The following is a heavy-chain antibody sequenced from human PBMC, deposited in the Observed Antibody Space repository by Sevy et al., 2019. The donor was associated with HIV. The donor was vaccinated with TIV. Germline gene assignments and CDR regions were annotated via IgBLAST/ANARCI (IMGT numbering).Heavy chain of an antibody. CDR3: VRVPAAAGTRGYFDY. Sequence: ASVQVCCKTSGYSFSGYNMHWVRQAPGQGLEWMGRINPTSGGTKFAEMFQGRVTMTRDMSISTAYMELSSLRSDDTAVYYCVRVPAAAGTRGYFDYWGQGTLVTVSS. D-gene: IGHD6-13*01. CDR2: INPTSGGT. V-gene: IGHV1-2*06. J-gene: IGHJ4*02. CDR1: GYSFSGYN.